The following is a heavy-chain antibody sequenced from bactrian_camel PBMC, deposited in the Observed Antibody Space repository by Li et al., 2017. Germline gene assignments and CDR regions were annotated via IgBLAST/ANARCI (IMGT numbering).Heavy chain of an antibody. V-gene: IGHV3S57*01. Sequence: VQLVESGGGTVQAGGSLTLSCRASVPINRYCLAWFRQAPGKEREGVAGITRDGAITYGDSVKGRFTISRDHAKNALYLQLNGLKTEDTALYFCVPDYPNSSGRIEDNYWGQGTQVTVS. D-gene: IGHD5*01. J-gene: IGHJ4*01. CDR2: ITRDGAI. CDR3: VPDYPNSSGRIEDNY. CDR1: VPINRYC.